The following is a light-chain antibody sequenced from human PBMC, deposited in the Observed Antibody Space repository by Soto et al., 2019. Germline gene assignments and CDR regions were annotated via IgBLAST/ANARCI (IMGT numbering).Light chain of an antibody. CDR2: GNS. Sequence: QSVLTQPPSVSGAPGQRVTISCTGSSSNIGAGYDVHWYQQLPGTAPKLLIYGNSNRPSGVPDRFSGSKSGTSASLAITGLQAEDEGDYDCQSYDSSLSGVVFGGGTKLTVL. CDR1: SSNIGAGYD. CDR3: QSYDSSLSGVV. V-gene: IGLV1-40*01. J-gene: IGLJ2*01.